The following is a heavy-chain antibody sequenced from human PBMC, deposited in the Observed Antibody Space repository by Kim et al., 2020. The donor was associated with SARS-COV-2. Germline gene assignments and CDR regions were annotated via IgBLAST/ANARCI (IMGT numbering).Heavy chain of an antibody. V-gene: IGHV3-23*05. D-gene: IGHD6-19*01. J-gene: IGHJ4*02. CDR3: AEVRGSVWYFDY. Sequence: YYADSVKGRFTISRDNGENTVYLQMRSLRADDTATYYCAEVRGSVWYFDYWGQGAPVTVST.